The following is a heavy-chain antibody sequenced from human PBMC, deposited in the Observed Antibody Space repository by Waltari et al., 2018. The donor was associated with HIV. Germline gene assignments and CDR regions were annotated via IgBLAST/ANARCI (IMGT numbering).Heavy chain of an antibody. J-gene: IGHJ4*02. Sequence: DVHLLESGGNLDTPGCSLRLSGADSGFTFGNSAMTWVRKAPGKGLAWVSTTNGDGRNTHYADSVEGRFTISRDNPKNIHYLQMNSLRVEDTAVYYCVDWLQQHFDYWGQGILVTVSS. CDR2: TNGDGRNT. V-gene: IGHV3-23*01. CDR1: GFTFGNSA. D-gene: IGHD5-12*01. CDR3: VDWLQQHFDY.